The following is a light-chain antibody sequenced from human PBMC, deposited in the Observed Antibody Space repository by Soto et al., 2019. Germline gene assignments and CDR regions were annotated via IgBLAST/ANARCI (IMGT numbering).Light chain of an antibody. V-gene: IGKV1-17*01. CDR3: LHHNGYPPV. CDR1: QHITND. J-gene: IGKJ2*01. Sequence: DIQMTQSPSSLSASVGDTVTITCRASQHITNDCAWYQQKAGRAPKCLILLASRLQTRVPSRFSGSGSGTEFTLTISSLQPEDFATYYCLHHNGYPPVFGQGTKVEIK. CDR2: LAS.